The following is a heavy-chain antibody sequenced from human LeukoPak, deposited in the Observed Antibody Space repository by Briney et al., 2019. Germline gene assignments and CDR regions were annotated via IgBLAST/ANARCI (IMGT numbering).Heavy chain of an antibody. D-gene: IGHD6-19*01. Sequence: GGSLRLSCAAAGFTFGSYAMSWVRQAPGKGLEWVSAISGSGGSTYYADSVKGRFTISRDNSKNTLYLQMNSLRAEDTAVYYCAKGAPYSSGWSPVDYWGQGTLVTVSS. V-gene: IGHV3-23*01. CDR1: GFTFGSYA. CDR3: AKGAPYSSGWSPVDY. CDR2: ISGSGGST. J-gene: IGHJ4*02.